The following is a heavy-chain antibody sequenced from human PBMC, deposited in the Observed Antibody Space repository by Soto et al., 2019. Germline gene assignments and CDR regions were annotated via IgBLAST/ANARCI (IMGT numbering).Heavy chain of an antibody. CDR3: AREVQVHTPEFVY. J-gene: IGHJ4*02. D-gene: IGHD3-10*01. CDR1: GGTFNTYA. CDR2: ISPMFGAA. V-gene: IGHV1-69*19. Sequence: QVQLVQSGAEMTKPGSSVKVSCQSSGGTFNTYAMNWVRQAPGQGTEWMGDISPMFGAANYAPKFQCRVTITADESTGTSYMQLSSLTSEDTALYFCAREVQVHTPEFVYWGQGTLVTVSS.